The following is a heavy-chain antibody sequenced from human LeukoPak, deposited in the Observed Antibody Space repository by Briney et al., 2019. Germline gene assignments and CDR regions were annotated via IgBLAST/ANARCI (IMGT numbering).Heavy chain of an antibody. Sequence: GGSLRLSCAASGFTFSSYAMNWVRQAPGKGLEWVSSISSSSSYIYYADSVKGRFTISRDNAKNSLYLQMNSLRAEDTAVYYCARVTEAPYYFDYWGQGTLVTVSS. CDR3: ARVTEAPYYFDY. J-gene: IGHJ4*02. V-gene: IGHV3-21*01. CDR2: ISSSSSYI. CDR1: GFTFSSYA.